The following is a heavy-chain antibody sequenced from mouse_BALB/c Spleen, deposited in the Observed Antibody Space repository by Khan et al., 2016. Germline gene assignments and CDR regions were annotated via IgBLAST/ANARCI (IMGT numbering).Heavy chain of an antibody. J-gene: IGHJ2*01. CDR1: GYSLRNYG. D-gene: IGHD1-1*01. CDR2: INTYTGEP. Sequence: QIQLVQSGPELKKPGETVKISCKASGYSLRNYGMNWVKQAPGKGLKWMGWINTYTGEPTYDDDFQGRFAFSLETSANTAYLQINNLKNEDMATYFCARHYYGSRGNYFDYWGQGTTLTVSS. CDR3: ARHYYGSRGNYFDY. V-gene: IGHV9-1*02.